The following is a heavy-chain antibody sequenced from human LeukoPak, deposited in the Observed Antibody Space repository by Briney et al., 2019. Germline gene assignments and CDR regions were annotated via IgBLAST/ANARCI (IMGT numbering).Heavy chain of an antibody. CDR3: GRPLGCFSSGCPYDAFDI. Sequence: PSESLSLTCTVSGGSISSSTYYWGWLRQPPGKWLEWIGNIYYGGTSYSNPSLKSRITISVDTSKNHFSLKLSSVTAADTAVYYCGRPLGCFSSGCPYDAFDIWGHGTMVTVSS. J-gene: IGHJ3*02. CDR1: GGSISSSTYY. V-gene: IGHV4-39*02. D-gene: IGHD2-2*01. CDR2: IYYGGTS.